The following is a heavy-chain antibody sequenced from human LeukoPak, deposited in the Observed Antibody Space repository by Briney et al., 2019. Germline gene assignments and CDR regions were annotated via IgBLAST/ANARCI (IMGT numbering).Heavy chain of an antibody. Sequence: GASVKVSCKASGYTFTSYDINWVRQATGQGLEWMGWMNPNSGNTGYAQKFQGRVTMTRNTSISTAYMELSSPRSEDTAVYYCARDKVTITGTTAGRIWFDPWGQGTLVTVSS. D-gene: IGHD1-7*01. CDR1: GYTFTSYD. CDR2: MNPNSGNT. V-gene: IGHV1-8*01. CDR3: ARDKVTITGTTAGRIWFDP. J-gene: IGHJ5*02.